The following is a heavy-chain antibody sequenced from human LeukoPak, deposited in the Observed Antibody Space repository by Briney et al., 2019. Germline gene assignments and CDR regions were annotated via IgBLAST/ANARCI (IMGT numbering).Heavy chain of an antibody. CDR1: GFTFSTYD. CDR3: AKPGEPSNYYFDR. D-gene: IGHD2-21*01. J-gene: IGHJ4*02. V-gene: IGHV3-23*01. CDR2: VRVNGRST. Sequence: GGSLRLSCTASGFTFSTYDMSWVRQAPGKGLEWVSTVRVNGRSTFYADSVKGRFTISRDNSKNTLYLQMNSLRAEDTALYYCAKPGEPSNYYFDRWGQGALVTVPS.